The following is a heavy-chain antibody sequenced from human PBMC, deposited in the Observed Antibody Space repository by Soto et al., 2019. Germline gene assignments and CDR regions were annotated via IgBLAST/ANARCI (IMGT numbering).Heavy chain of an antibody. CDR1: GGSISSYY. CDR3: AREGSWGFPFPPST. Sequence: SETLSLTCTVSGGSISSYYWSWIRQPPGKGLEWIGYIYYSGSTNYNPSLKSRVTISVNTSKNQFSLKLSSVTAADTAVYYCAREGSWGFPFPPSTWGQGTLVTVSS. J-gene: IGHJ5*02. D-gene: IGHD1-26*01. CDR2: IYYSGST. V-gene: IGHV4-59*01.